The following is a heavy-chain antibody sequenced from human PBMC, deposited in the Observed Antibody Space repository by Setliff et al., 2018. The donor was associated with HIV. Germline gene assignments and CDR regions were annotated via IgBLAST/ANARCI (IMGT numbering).Heavy chain of an antibody. CDR3: ARLGRAIDDGGSSLRLDF. CDR2: ISSSGTT. J-gene: IGHJ4*02. CDR1: DDSLSNYD. Sequence: PSETLSLTCVVSDDSLSNYDWTWIRQSPGKALEWIGYISSSGTTNYNPSLRSRVTISMETSNTRFSLWLRSATAADTATYFCARLGRAIDDGGSSLRLDFWGQGMLVTSPQ. V-gene: IGHV4-4*09. D-gene: IGHD2-21*01.